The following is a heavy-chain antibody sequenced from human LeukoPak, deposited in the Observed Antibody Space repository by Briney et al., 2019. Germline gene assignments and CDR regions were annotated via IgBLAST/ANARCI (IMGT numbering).Heavy chain of an antibody. V-gene: IGHV4-59*08. J-gene: IGHJ4*02. CDR2: IYYSGST. Sequence: SETLSLTCIVSGASISSYYWSWIRQPPGKGPEWIGHIYYSGSTNYNPSLKSRVTISVDTSKNQISLKLSSVTAADTAVYYCARTLAYCGGDCYRYCDYWGQGTLVTVSS. CDR3: ARTLAYCGGDCYRYCDY. D-gene: IGHD2-21*02. CDR1: GASISSYY.